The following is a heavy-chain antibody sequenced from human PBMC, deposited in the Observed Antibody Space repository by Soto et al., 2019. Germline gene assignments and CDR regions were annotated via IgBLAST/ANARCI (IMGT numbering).Heavy chain of an antibody. V-gene: IGHV1-69*01. J-gene: IGHJ5*02. CDR3: ARGVAAAGTGVYNWFDP. CDR1: GGTFSSYA. D-gene: IGHD6-13*01. Sequence: QVQLVQSGAEVKKPGSSVKVSCKASGGTFSSYAISWVRQAPGQGLEWMGGIIPIFGTANYAQKFQGRVTITADESTSTAYMELSSLRSEDTAVYYCARGVAAAGTGVYNWFDPWGQVTLVTVSS. CDR2: IIPIFGTA.